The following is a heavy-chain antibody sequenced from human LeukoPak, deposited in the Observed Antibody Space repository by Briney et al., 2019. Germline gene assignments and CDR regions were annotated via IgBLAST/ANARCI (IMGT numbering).Heavy chain of an antibody. Sequence: PGGSLTLSCAASGFTSSDYAMSWVRQAPGKGLEWVSAVSSSGGTTYYADSVQGRFTISRDISKSTLYLQMHSLRAEDTAVYYCMRDRTYFSDYWGQGTLVTVSS. CDR3: MRDRTYFSDY. J-gene: IGHJ4*02. D-gene: IGHD3/OR15-3a*01. CDR1: GFTSSDYA. CDR2: VSSSGGTT. V-gene: IGHV3-23*01.